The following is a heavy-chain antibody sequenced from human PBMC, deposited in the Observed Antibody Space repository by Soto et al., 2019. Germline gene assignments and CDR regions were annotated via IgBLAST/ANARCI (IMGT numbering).Heavy chain of an antibody. CDR1: GYTIDSYG. V-gene: IGHV1-18*01. Sequence: ASAEVSCKDSGYTIDSYGISWVRQAKRQGLEWMGWISAYNGNTNYAQKLQGRVTMTTDTSTSTAYMELRSLRSDDTAVYYCARDALVRYYGSGSYYKADYYGMDVWGQGTTVTVSS. CDR2: ISAYNGNT. CDR3: ARDALVRYYGSGSYYKADYYGMDV. D-gene: IGHD3-10*01. J-gene: IGHJ6*02.